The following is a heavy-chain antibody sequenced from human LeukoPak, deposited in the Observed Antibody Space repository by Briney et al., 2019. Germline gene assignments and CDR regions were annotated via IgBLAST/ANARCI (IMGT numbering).Heavy chain of an antibody. Sequence: GGSLRLSCAASGFTFSSYAMSWVRQAPGKGLEWVSAISGSGGSTCYADSVKGRFTISRDNSKNTLYLQMNSLRAEDTAVYYCARRAGDYSHPYDYWGQGTLVTVSS. CDR1: GFTFSSYA. CDR3: ARRAGDYSHPYDY. D-gene: IGHD3-22*01. V-gene: IGHV3-23*01. CDR2: ISGSGGST. J-gene: IGHJ4*02.